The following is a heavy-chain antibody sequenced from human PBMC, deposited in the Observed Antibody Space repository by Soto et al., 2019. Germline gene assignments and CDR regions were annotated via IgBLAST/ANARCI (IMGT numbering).Heavy chain of an antibody. J-gene: IGHJ6*02. CDR1: GYTFTSYY. CDR2: INPSGGST. Sequence: GASVKVSCKASGYTFTSYYMHWVRQAPGQGLEWMGIINPSGGSTSYAQKFQGRVTMTRDTSTSTVYMELSSLRSEDTAVYYCASSMVAATYYYYYYGMDVCGQGTTVTVYS. D-gene: IGHD2-15*01. V-gene: IGHV1-46*01. CDR3: ASSMVAATYYYYYYGMDV.